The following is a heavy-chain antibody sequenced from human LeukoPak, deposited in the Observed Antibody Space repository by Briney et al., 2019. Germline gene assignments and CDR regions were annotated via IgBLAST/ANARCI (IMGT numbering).Heavy chain of an antibody. V-gene: IGHV1-3*01. Sequence: ASVKVSCKASGYTFTSYAMHWVRQAPGQRLEWMGWINAGNGNTKYSQKFQGRVTITRDTSASTAYMELSGLRSEDTAVYYCARTTTVVTPDGAYFDYWGQGTLVTVSS. CDR2: INAGNGNT. D-gene: IGHD4-23*01. J-gene: IGHJ4*02. CDR1: GYTFTSYA. CDR3: ARTTTVVTPDGAYFDY.